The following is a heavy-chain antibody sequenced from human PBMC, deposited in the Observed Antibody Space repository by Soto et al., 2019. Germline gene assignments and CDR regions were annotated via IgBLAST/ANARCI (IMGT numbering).Heavy chain of an antibody. CDR2: ITSNGGNT. Sequence: EVQLVESGGGLVQPGGSLRLSCAASGFTFSSYAMHWVRQAPGKGLEYVSAITSNGGNTDYASSVKGRFTISRHNSKNTLYLQMGSLRAEDMAVYYCARRIPFGYGMDVWGQGTTVTVSS. D-gene: IGHD2-21*01. J-gene: IGHJ6*02. V-gene: IGHV3-64*01. CDR1: GFTFSSYA. CDR3: ARRIPFGYGMDV.